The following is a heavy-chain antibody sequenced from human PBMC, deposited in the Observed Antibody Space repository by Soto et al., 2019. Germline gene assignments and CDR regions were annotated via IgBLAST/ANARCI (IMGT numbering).Heavy chain of an antibody. CDR3: ARRSGVRGVHWFDP. D-gene: IGHD3-10*01. J-gene: IGHJ5*02. CDR2: ISAYNGNT. Sequence: VKVSCXASGYTFTNXATHWVRQAPGQGLEWMGWISAYNGNTNYAQKLQGRVTMTTDTSTSTAYMELRSLRSDDTSLYYCARRSGVRGVHWFDPWGQGTLVTVSS. CDR1: GYTFTNXA. V-gene: IGHV1-18*01.